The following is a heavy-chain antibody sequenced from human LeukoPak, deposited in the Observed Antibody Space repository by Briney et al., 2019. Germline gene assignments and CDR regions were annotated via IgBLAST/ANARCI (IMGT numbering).Heavy chain of an antibody. CDR3: ARLKYYDILTGTFDY. CDR1: GFTFSSYS. Sequence: PTGGSLRLSCAASGFTFSSYSMNWVRQAPGKGLEWVSYISSSSSTIYYADSVKGRFTISRDNAKNSLYLQMNSLRAEDTAVYYCARLKYYDILTGTFDYWGQGTLVTVSS. CDR2: ISSSSSTI. V-gene: IGHV3-48*01. D-gene: IGHD3-9*01. J-gene: IGHJ4*02.